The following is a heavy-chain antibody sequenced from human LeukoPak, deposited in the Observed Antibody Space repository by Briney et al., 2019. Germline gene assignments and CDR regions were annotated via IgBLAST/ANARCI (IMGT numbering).Heavy chain of an antibody. CDR1: GFNFSNYY. Sequence: GSLRLSCAASGFNFSNYYMTWIRQPPGKGLEWIGEINHSGSTNYNPSLKSRVTISVDTSKNQFSLKLSSVTAADTAVYYCARVSGFDLDYWGQGTLVTVSS. J-gene: IGHJ4*02. CDR3: ARVSGFDLDY. V-gene: IGHV4-34*01. CDR2: INHSGST. D-gene: IGHD1-26*01.